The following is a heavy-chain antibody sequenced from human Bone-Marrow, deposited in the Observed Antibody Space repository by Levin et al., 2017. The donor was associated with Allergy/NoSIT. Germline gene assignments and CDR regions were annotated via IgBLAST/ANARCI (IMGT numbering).Heavy chain of an antibody. V-gene: IGHV3-30*18. Sequence: GESLKISCSGSGFPFSNYAIHWVRQAPGKGPEWVAHIAYDGYNKRYSDSVKGRFTISRDNSKNTVNLQMNSLTTEDTALYYCAKEEVAFHLWGQGTMVVVSS. CDR2: IAYDGYNK. CDR3: AKEEVAFHL. CDR1: GFPFSNYA. J-gene: IGHJ3*01.